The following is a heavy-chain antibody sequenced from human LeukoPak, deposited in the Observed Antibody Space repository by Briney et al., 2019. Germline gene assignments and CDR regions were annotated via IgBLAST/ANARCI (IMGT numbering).Heavy chain of an antibody. CDR1: GYTFTSYY. Sequence: ASVKVSCKASGYTFTSYYMHWVRQAPGQGLEWMGIINPSGGSTSYAQKFQGRVTMTRDTSTSTVYMELSSLRSEDTAVYYCARHSAGYGDSRYFDYWGQGTLVTVSS. D-gene: IGHD4-17*01. V-gene: IGHV1-46*01. CDR2: INPSGGST. CDR3: ARHSAGYGDSRYFDY. J-gene: IGHJ4*02.